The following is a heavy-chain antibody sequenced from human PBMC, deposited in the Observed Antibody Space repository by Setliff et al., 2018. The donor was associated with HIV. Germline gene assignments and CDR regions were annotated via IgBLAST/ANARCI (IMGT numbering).Heavy chain of an antibody. Sequence: VKVSCKVSEYTLSELSMHWVRQAPGKGLEWMGGFDPEDGKTIYAQKFQGRVTMTEDTSTDTAYMELSSLRPEDTAVYYCATSTVHSGYEIARNFFDYWGQGTLVTVSS. V-gene: IGHV1-24*01. CDR2: FDPEDGKT. D-gene: IGHD5-12*01. CDR1: EYTLSELS. J-gene: IGHJ4*02. CDR3: ATSTVHSGYEIARNFFDY.